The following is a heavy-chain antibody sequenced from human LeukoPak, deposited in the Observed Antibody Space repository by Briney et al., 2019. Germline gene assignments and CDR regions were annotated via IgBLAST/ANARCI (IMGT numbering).Heavy chain of an antibody. CDR1: GYSISSGYY. J-gene: IGHJ4*02. D-gene: IGHD3-22*01. CDR3: ARRAGDYSHPYDY. V-gene: IGHV4-38-2*02. CDR2: IYHSGST. Sequence: SETLSLTCTVSGYSISSGYYWGWIRQPPGKGLEWIGSIYHSGSTYYNPSLKSRVTTSVDTSKNQFSLKLSSVTAADTAVYYCARRAGDYSHPYDYWGQGTLVTVSS.